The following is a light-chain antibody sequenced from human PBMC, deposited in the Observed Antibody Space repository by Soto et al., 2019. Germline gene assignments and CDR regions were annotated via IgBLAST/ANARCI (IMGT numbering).Light chain of an antibody. CDR2: SVS. CDR1: QSVSSD. V-gene: IGKV3-15*01. CDR3: QQYTNWPPYT. Sequence: EIVMTQSPATLSVSPGEGATLSCRASQSVSSDLAWYQQKPGQAHRLLIYSVSTRATGVPARFSGSGSGTEFTLTITSLQSEDFAIYYCQQYTNWPPYTFGQGTRLEIK. J-gene: IGKJ2*01.